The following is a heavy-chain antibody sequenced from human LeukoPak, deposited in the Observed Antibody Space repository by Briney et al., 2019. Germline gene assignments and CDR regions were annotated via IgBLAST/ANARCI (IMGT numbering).Heavy chain of an antibody. Sequence: GESLKISCKGSGYSFSSYWIGWVRQMRGKGLEWMGIIYPSDSDTRYSPSFQGQVTISADKSISTAYLQWSSLKASDTAIYYCVRSTTGWDFDYWDQGILVTVSS. J-gene: IGHJ4*02. V-gene: IGHV5-51*01. CDR3: VRSTTGWDFDY. CDR1: GYSFSSYW. D-gene: IGHD6-19*01. CDR2: IYPSDSDT.